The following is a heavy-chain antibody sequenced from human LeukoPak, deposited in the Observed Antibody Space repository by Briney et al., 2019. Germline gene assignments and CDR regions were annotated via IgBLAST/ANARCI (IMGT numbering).Heavy chain of an antibody. CDR3: ARDLTERKYYIAF. J-gene: IGHJ4*02. CDR1: GFTFSSFG. D-gene: IGHD2-8*02. V-gene: IGHV3-30*02. Sequence: GGSLRLSCAASGFTFSSFGMHWVRQAPGEGLEWVAYIGYSGSDIYYADSVKGRFAISRDNSKNTVHLQLSSLRAADTALYSCARDLTERKYYIAFWGQGTLVTVSS. CDR2: IGYSGSDI.